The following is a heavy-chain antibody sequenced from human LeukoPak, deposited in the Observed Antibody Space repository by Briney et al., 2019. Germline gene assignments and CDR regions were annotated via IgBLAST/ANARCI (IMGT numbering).Heavy chain of an antibody. CDR3: ARGYGGYFYY. CDR1: GFTFSSYW. V-gene: IGHV3-74*01. D-gene: IGHD5-12*01. Sequence: GGSLRLSCAASGFTFSSYWMQWVRQAPGKGLVWVSRIDGDGSSTNYADSVKGRFTISRDNAKNTLYLQMNSLRAEDTAVYYCARGYGGYFYYWGQGTLVTVSS. CDR2: IDGDGSST. J-gene: IGHJ4*02.